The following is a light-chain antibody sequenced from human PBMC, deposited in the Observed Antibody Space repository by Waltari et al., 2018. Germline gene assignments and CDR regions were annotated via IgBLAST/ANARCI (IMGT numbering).Light chain of an antibody. V-gene: IGKV3-20*01. CDR2: DAS. CDR1: QRVSNF. Sequence: EVVLTHSPGTLSLSPGDRATLSCRASQRVSNFLAWYQQKPGQAPRLLIYDASNRATGIPDRFSGSGSGTDFTLTISRLEPEDFAVYYCQQYYETPVSFGQGTKMEIK. CDR3: QQYYETPVS. J-gene: IGKJ2*03.